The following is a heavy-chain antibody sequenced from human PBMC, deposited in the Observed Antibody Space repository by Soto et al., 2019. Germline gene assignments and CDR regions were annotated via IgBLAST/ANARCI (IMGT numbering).Heavy chain of an antibody. J-gene: IGHJ5*02. D-gene: IGHD2-15*01. V-gene: IGHV1-3*05. CDR2: INVGNGGT. CDR3: ATDRGGYCSGGSCPEAWFDP. CDR1: GYTFTTYP. Sequence: QVQLVQSGAEEKKPGASVKVSCKASGYTFTTYPMNWLRQAPGQRPEWMGWINVGNGGTKYSQKFQGRVSITRDTSASTAYMQLSRLRSDDPAVYYCATDRGGYCSGGSCPEAWFDPWGQGTLVTVTS.